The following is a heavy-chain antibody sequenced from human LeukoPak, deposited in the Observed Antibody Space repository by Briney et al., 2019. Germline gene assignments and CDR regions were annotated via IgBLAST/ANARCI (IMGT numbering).Heavy chain of an antibody. J-gene: IGHJ6*04. CDR1: GFTFSSYA. Sequence: GGSLRLSCAASGFTFSSYAMHSVRQIPGKGLEWVAVISYDGSNKYYADSVKGRFTISRDNSKNTLYLQMNSLRAEDTAVYYCARDGGYCSGGSCYSYYYYGMDVWGKGTTVTVSS. CDR3: ARDGGYCSGGSCYSYYYYGMDV. CDR2: ISYDGSNK. D-gene: IGHD2-15*01. V-gene: IGHV3-30*04.